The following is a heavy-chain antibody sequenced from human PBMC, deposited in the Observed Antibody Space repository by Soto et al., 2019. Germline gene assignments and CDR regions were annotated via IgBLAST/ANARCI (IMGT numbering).Heavy chain of an antibody. CDR3: ARELMSGMGV. D-gene: IGHD3-16*01. V-gene: IGHV3-30-3*01. J-gene: IGHJ6*02. Sequence: QLVESGGGVVQPGRSLRLSCAASGFTFSSYAMHWVRQAPGKGLEWVAVISYDGSKSYYADSVKGRFTISRDDSKNTLYLQMNSLRADEATAVYDCARELMSGMGVWGQGTTVTVSS. CDR1: GFTFSSYA. CDR2: ISYDGSKS.